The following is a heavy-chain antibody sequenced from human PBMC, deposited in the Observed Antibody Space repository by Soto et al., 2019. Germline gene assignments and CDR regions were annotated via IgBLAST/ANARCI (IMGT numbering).Heavy chain of an antibody. CDR3: AKDLGYTTVRWDWFDP. CDR2: ISGSGGST. D-gene: IGHD5-18*01. J-gene: IGHJ5*02. CDR1: GFTFSSYA. Sequence: GGSLRLSCAASGFTFSSYAMSWVRQAPGKGLEWVSAISGSGGSTYYADSVKGRFTISRDNSKNTLYLQMNSLRAEDTAVYYCAKDLGYTTVRWDWFDPWGQGTLVTVSS. V-gene: IGHV3-23*01.